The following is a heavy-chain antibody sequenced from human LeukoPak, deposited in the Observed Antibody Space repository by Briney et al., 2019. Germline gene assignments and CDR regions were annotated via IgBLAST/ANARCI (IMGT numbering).Heavy chain of an antibody. D-gene: IGHD3-10*01. Sequence: SVKVSCKASGGTFSSYAISWVRQAPGQGLEWMGGIIPIFGTANYAQKVQGRVTITADESTSTAYMELSSLRSEDTAVYYCAREATMVRGVLNWFDPWGQGTLVTVSS. CDR3: AREATMVRGVLNWFDP. CDR2: IIPIFGTA. CDR1: GGTFSSYA. V-gene: IGHV1-69*01. J-gene: IGHJ5*02.